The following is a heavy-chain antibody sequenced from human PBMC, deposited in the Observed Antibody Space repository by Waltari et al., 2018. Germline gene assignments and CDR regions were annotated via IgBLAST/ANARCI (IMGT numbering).Heavy chain of an antibody. Sequence: QLQLQESGPGLVKPSETLSLTCTVSGDSISSSSYYWGWIRQPPGKGLEWIGSIYYSGSTYSNPSLKSRVTISVDTSKNQFSLKLSSVTAADTAVYYCARGDIVVVVATPGWFDPWGQGTLVTVSS. CDR2: IYYSGST. CDR1: GDSISSSSYY. V-gene: IGHV4-39*01. D-gene: IGHD2-15*01. J-gene: IGHJ5*02. CDR3: ARGDIVVVVATPGWFDP.